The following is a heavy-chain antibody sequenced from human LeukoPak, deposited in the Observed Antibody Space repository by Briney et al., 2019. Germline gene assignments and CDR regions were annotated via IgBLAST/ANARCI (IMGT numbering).Heavy chain of an antibody. Sequence: SQTLSLTCAVSGGSISSGGYSWSWIRQPPGKGLEWIGYIYHSGSTYYNPSLKSRVTISVDRSKNQFSLKLSSVTAADTAVYYCARADFWSGYLYYSDYWGQGTLVTVSS. CDR2: IYHSGST. D-gene: IGHD3-3*01. CDR3: ARADFWSGYLYYSDY. J-gene: IGHJ4*02. V-gene: IGHV4-30-2*01. CDR1: GGSISSGGYS.